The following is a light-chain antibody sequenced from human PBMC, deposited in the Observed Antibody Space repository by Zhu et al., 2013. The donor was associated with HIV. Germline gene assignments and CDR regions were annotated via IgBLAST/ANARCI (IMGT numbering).Light chain of an antibody. J-gene: IGLJ1*01. CDR3: AAWDDSVNGFV. CDR1: SSNIGSRQ. CDR2: RSN. V-gene: IGLV1-44*01. Sequence: QSVLTQPPSASGTPGQRVSISCSGSSSNIGSRQVYWYQHFPGTAPKLLIYRSNQRPSGVPARFSGSKSGTSASLAISGLQSEDEADYYCAAWDDSVNGFVFGTGTQVTV.